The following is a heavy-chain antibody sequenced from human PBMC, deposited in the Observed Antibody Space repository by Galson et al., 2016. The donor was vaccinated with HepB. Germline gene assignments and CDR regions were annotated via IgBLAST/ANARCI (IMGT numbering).Heavy chain of an antibody. CDR2: ISGYNGVT. CDR3: ARDFSRRVPTLTLDS. CDR1: GYTFNIYG. V-gene: IGHV1-18*01. J-gene: IGHJ4*02. Sequence: SVKVSCKATGYTFNIYGITWVRQAPGQGLEWMGWISGYNGVTKYAQKYQGRVTMTTDSSTSTAYMEVRSLRYDDTAVYYCARDFSRRVPTLTLDSGGQGTLVTVSS. D-gene: IGHD4/OR15-4a*01.